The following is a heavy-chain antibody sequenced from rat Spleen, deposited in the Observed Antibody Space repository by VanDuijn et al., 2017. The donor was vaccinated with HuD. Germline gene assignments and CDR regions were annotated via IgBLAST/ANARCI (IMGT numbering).Heavy chain of an antibody. J-gene: IGHJ2*01. V-gene: IGHV5-46*01. CDR1: GFTFSTFP. D-gene: IGHD1-12*01. Sequence: EVQLVESGGGLVQPGRSMKLSCAASGFTFSTFPMAWVRQAPTKGLEWVASISTGGDDTYNRDSVKGRFTISRDDAKNTQYLQMDSLRSEDTAIYYCTRQRGDGSYHGGLDYWGQGVMVTVSS. CDR2: ISTGGDDT. CDR3: TRQRGDGSYHGGLDY.